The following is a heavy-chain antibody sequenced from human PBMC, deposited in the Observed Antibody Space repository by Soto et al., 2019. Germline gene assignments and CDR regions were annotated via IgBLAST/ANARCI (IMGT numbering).Heavy chain of an antibody. CDR1: GGTFSSYA. J-gene: IGHJ4*02. CDR3: ARVRVRFWECLGPED. V-gene: IGHV1-69*12. Sequence: QVQLVQSGAEVKKPGSSVKVSCKASGGTFSSYAFSWVRQAPGQGLEWMGGIIPIFGTANYGKKFQGRVTITAEESKRTARMELRTMRPEDTAGAYCARVRVRFWECLGPEDWGQRPLVTVSS. D-gene: IGHD3-3*01. CDR2: IIPIFGTA.